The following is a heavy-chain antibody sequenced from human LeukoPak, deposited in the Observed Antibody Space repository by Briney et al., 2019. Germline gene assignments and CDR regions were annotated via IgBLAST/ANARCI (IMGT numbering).Heavy chain of an antibody. D-gene: IGHD3-16*01. J-gene: IGHJ3*02. Sequence: SENLSLTCSVSGGSISSYQWSWIRQPPGKGLEWIGYIDTSGSTNYNPSLKSRVTISMNTSRNQFSLKLSSVTAADTAVYYCASGPYVYVWGRQSACDIWGQGTMVTVSS. CDR1: GGSISSYQ. V-gene: IGHV4-4*09. CDR2: IDTSGST. CDR3: ASGPYVYVWGRQSACDI.